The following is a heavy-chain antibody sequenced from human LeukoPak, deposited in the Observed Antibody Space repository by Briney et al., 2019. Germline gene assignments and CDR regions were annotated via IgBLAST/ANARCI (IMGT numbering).Heavy chain of an antibody. CDR1: GFTFDDYA. Sequence: GGSLRLSCAASGFTFDDYAMHWVRQAPGKGLEWVSLISGDGGSTYYADSVKGRFTISRDNSKNSLYLQVNSLRTEDTALYYCAKAVAGQGYYYMDVWGKGTTVTVSS. V-gene: IGHV3-43*02. D-gene: IGHD6-19*01. CDR2: ISGDGGST. CDR3: AKAVAGQGYYYMDV. J-gene: IGHJ6*03.